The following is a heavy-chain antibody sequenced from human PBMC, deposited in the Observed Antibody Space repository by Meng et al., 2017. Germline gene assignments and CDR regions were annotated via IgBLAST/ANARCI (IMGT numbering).Heavy chain of an antibody. D-gene: IGHD6-13*01. CDR3: FRDEDISAAGKLFVDY. V-gene: IGHV1-2*06. Sequence: QVQLGDAGGGVEQPGASVKVSCTPSGYIFTANYVHWVRQGPGQGLDWVGRSDHNSGVTEYAQKFQGRVTVTRDTSISTAYMVLIRLRSDETSTYYCFRDEDISAAGKLFVDYWGQGTLVTVSS. J-gene: IGHJ4*02. CDR1: GYIFTANY. CDR2: SDHNSGVT.